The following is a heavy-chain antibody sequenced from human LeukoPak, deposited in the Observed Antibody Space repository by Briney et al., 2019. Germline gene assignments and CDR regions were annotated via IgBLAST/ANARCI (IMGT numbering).Heavy chain of an antibody. CDR2: INSDGSST. CDR3: ARDEVGATTERGY. J-gene: IGHJ4*02. CDR1: GFTYSSYW. D-gene: IGHD1-26*01. Sequence: PGGSLRLSCAASGFTYSSYWMHWVRQAPGKGLVCVSRINSDGSSTSYADSVKGRFTISRDNAKNTLYLQMNSLRAEDTAVYYCARDEVGATTERGYWGQGTLVTVSS. V-gene: IGHV3-74*01.